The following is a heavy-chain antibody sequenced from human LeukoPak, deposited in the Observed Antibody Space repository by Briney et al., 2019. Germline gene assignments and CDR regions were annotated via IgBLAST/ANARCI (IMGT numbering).Heavy chain of an antibody. CDR2: ISYDGSNK. V-gene: IGHV3-30*18. CDR3: AKESRVSPFDY. CDR1: GFTFSSYG. Sequence: PGGSLRLSCAASGFTFSSYGMHWVRQAPGKGLEWVAVISYDGSNKYYADSVKGRFTISRDNSKNTLYLQMNSLRAEDTAVYYCAKESRVSPFDYWGQGTLVTVSS. J-gene: IGHJ4*02.